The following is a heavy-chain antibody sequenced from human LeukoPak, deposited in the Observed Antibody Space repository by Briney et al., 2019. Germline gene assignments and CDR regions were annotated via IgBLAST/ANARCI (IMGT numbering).Heavy chain of an antibody. CDR2: INPNSGGT. V-gene: IGHV1-2*02. CDR1: GYTFTGYY. CDR3: ARHPGKVTNDWYFDL. Sequence: GASVKVSCKASGYTFTGYYMHWVRQAPGPGLEWMGWINPNSGGTNYAQKFQGRVTMTRDTSITTAHMELSRLCADDTAVYYCARHPGKVTNDWYFDLWGRGTLVTVSS. D-gene: IGHD4-23*01. J-gene: IGHJ2*01.